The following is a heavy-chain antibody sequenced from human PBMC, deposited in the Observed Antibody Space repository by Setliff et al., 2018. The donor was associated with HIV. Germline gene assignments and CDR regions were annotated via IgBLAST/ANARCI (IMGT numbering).Heavy chain of an antibody. CDR3: ARDFLAEYYYDSSASDY. CDR2: INPNSGGT. D-gene: IGHD3-22*01. J-gene: IGHJ4*02. V-gene: IGHV1-2*02. CDR1: GYTFTGYY. Sequence: ASVKVSCKASGYTFTGYYIHWVRQAPGQGLEWMGWINPNSGGTNYAQKFQGRVTMTRDTSISTAYMELSRLRSDDTAVYYCARDFLAEYYYDSSASDYWGQGTLVTVAS.